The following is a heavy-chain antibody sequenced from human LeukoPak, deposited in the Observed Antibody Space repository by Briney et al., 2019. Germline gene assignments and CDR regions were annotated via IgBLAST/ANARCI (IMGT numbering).Heavy chain of an antibody. Sequence: GGSLRLSCAASGFTFSSYGMHWVRQAPGKGLEWVAFIRYDGSNKYYADSVKGRFTISRDNSKNTLYLQMNSLRAEDTAVYYCAREGYSAYGLDNWGQGTLVTVSS. CDR1: GFTFSSYG. CDR2: IRYDGSNK. J-gene: IGHJ4*02. V-gene: IGHV3-30*02. D-gene: IGHD5-12*01. CDR3: AREGYSAYGLDN.